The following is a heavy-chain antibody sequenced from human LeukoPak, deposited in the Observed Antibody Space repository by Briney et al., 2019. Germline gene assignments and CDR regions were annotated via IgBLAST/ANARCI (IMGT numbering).Heavy chain of an antibody. Sequence: SETLSLTCIVSGGSISSSIYYWAWVRQPPGKGLEWIGTVFYNGATQYSPSLRSRVTISIDTSTNQFSLKLTSVTAADTALYYCARAGSGPRIPYYYYGMDVWGQGTTVTVSS. CDR2: VFYNGAT. J-gene: IGHJ6*02. D-gene: IGHD3-3*01. CDR1: GGSISSSIYY. V-gene: IGHV4-39*07. CDR3: ARAGSGPRIPYYYYGMDV.